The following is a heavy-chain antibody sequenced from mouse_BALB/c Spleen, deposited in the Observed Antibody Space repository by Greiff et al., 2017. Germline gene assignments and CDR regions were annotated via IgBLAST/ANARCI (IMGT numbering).Heavy chain of an antibody. CDR2: ISSGGSYT. CDR1: GFTFSSYA. D-gene: IGHD2-14*01. CDR3: ARVGTYYRYERYFDV. J-gene: IGHJ1*01. Sequence: EVQGVASGGGLVKPGGSLKLSCAASGFTFSSYAMSWVRQSPEKRLEWVAEISSGGSYTYYPDTVTGRFTISRDNAKNTLYLEMSSLRSEDTAMYYCARVGTYYRYERYFDVWGAGTTVTVSS. V-gene: IGHV5-9-4*01.